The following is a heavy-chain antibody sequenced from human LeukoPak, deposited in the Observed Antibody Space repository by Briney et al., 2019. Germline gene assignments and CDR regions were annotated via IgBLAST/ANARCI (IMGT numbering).Heavy chain of an antibody. CDR1: GFTFSSYW. V-gene: IGHV3-74*01. Sequence: GGSLRLSCAASGFTFSSYWMHWVRQAPGKGLVWVSRINSDGSSTSYADSVKGRFTISRDNSKNTLYLQMNSLRAEDTAVYYCARVRGYDFWSGYFDAFDIWGQGTMVTVSS. CDR3: ARVRGYDFWSGYFDAFDI. J-gene: IGHJ3*02. CDR2: INSDGSST. D-gene: IGHD3-3*01.